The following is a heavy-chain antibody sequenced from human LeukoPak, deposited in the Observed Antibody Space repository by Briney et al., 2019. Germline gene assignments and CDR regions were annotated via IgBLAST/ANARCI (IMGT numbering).Heavy chain of an antibody. CDR1: GFTFSSYS. Sequence: PGGSLRLSCAASGFTFSSYSMSWVRQAPGKGLEWVSAISGSGGSTYYADSVKGRFTISRGNSKNTLYLQMNSLRAEDTAVYYCAKDTGIAVAGTLDYWGQGTLVTVSS. V-gene: IGHV3-23*01. J-gene: IGHJ4*02. CDR2: ISGSGGST. D-gene: IGHD6-19*01. CDR3: AKDTGIAVAGTLDY.